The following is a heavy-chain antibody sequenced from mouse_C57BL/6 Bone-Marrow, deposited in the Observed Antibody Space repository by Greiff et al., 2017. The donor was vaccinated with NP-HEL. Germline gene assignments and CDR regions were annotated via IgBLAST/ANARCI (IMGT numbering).Heavy chain of an antibody. J-gene: IGHJ2*01. CDR3: AREGDYDYECHY. D-gene: IGHD2-4*01. CDR2: ISDGGSYT. Sequence: EVQRVESGGGLVKPGGSLKLSCAASGFTFSSYAMSWVRQTPEKRLEWVATISDGGSYTYYPDNVKGRFTISRDNAKNNLYLQMSHLKSEDTAMYYCAREGDYDYECHYWGQGTTLTVSS. V-gene: IGHV5-4*01. CDR1: GFTFSSYA.